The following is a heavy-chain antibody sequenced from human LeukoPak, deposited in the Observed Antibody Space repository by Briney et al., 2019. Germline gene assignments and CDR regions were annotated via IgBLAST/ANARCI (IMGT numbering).Heavy chain of an antibody. CDR3: ARQGSGGRSFDV. J-gene: IGHJ3*01. D-gene: IGHD1-26*01. CDR2: IYYTGST. Sequence: SETLSLTCTVSSGSISSYYWSWIRQPPGKGLEWIGYIYYTGSTNYNPSLKSRVTISVDTSKNQVSLRLSSVTAADTAVYYCARQGSGGRSFDVWGQGTMVTVSS. V-gene: IGHV4-59*08. CDR1: SGSISSYY.